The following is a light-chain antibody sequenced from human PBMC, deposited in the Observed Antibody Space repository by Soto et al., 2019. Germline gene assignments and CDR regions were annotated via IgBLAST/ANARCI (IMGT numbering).Light chain of an antibody. V-gene: IGLV1-44*01. CDR2: SND. CDR1: SSNIGSNV. J-gene: IGLJ1*01. CDR3: ASWDDSLNGPYV. Sequence: QSVLTQPPSVSGAPGQRVTISCSGSSSNIGSNVVNWYQQFPGTAPKLLMFSNDQRPSGVPDRFSGSKSGTSASLAISGLQSEDEADYYCASWDDSLNGPYVFGTGTKVTVL.